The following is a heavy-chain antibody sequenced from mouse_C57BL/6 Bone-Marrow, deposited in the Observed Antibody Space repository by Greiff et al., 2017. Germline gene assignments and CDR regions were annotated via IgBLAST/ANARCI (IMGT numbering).Heavy chain of an antibody. Sequence: QVQLQQPGAELVKPGASVKLSCKASGYTFTSYWMHWVKQRPGQGLEWIGMIHPNSGSTNYNEKFKSKDTLTVDKSSSTAYMQLSSLTSEDSAVYCCARSKEIRPMDYWGQGTSVTVSS. CDR3: ARSKEIRPMDY. CDR1: GYTFTSYW. CDR2: IHPNSGST. V-gene: IGHV1-64*01. J-gene: IGHJ4*01.